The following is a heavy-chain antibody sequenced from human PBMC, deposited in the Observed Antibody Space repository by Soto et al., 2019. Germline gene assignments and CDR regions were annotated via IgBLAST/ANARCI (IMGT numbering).Heavy chain of an antibody. CDR2: IIPIFGTA. CDR3: AREGGMTAMVTSAYFDY. Sequence: QVQLVQSGAEVKKPGSSVKVSCKASGGTFSSYAISWVRQAPGQGLEWMGGIIPIFGTANYAQKFQGRVTITADKSTSTAYMELSSLRSEDTAVYYCAREGGMTAMVTSAYFDYWGQGTLVTVSS. CDR1: GGTFSSYA. J-gene: IGHJ4*02. V-gene: IGHV1-69*06. D-gene: IGHD5-18*01.